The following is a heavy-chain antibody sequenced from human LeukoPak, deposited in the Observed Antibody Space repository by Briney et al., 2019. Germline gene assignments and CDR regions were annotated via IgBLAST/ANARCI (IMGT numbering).Heavy chain of an antibody. V-gene: IGHV4-39*07. J-gene: IGHJ5*02. CDR3: ARTIWGNWFDP. CDR1: GGSISSSSYY. CDR2: IYYSGST. D-gene: IGHD7-27*01. Sequence: SETLSLTCTVSGGSISSSSYYWGWVRQPPGKGLEWIGTIYYSGSTYYNPSLKSRVSISVDTSKNQFSLELTSVTAADTAVYYCARTIWGNWFDPWGQGTLVTVSS.